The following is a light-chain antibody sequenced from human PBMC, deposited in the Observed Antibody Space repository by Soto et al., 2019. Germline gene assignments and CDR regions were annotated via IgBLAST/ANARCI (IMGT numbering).Light chain of an antibody. CDR2: EVN. CDR1: SSDIGGYNF. CDR3: CSYSGTNNLGV. J-gene: IGLJ3*02. V-gene: IGLV2-8*01. Sequence: QSALTQPPSASGSPGQSVTISCTGTSSDIGGYNFVSWYQQHPGKAPKLIIYEVNKRPSGVPDRFSGSKSGNTASLPVSGLQADDEVDYYCCSYSGTNNLGVFGGGTKLTVL.